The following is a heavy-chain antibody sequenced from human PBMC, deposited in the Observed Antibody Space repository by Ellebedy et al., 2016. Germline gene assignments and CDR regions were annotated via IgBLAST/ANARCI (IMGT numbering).Heavy chain of an antibody. V-gene: IGHV3-48*02. CDR1: GFTFSTYS. Sequence: GGSLRLSCVASGFTFSTYSMNWVRQAPGKGLEWVSYISGSSSTIYYADSVKGRFTISRDNAKNSLYLQMNSLGDEDTAVYYCARRREFDSWGQGTLVTVSS. CDR2: ISGSSSTI. CDR3: ARRREFDS. J-gene: IGHJ4*02.